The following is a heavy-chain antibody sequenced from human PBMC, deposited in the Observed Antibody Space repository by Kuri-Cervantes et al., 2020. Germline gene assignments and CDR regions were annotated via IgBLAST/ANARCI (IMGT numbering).Heavy chain of an antibody. CDR3: AREGGSGDQWLPGLTQNYGMDV. J-gene: IGHJ6*02. D-gene: IGHD3-22*01. CDR2: INPSGGST. V-gene: IGHV1-46*01. Sequence: ASVNVSCKASGYTFSGYYMHWVRQAPGQGLEWMGWINPSGGSTSYAQKFQGRVTMNRDTSTSTVYMELSSLRSEDTAVYYCAREGGSGDQWLPGLTQNYGMDVWGQGTTVTVSS. CDR1: GYTFSGYY.